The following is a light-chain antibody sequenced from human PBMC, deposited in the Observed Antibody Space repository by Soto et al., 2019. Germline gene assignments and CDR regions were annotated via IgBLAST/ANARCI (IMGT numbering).Light chain of an antibody. CDR3: QQANNYPWT. Sequence: IQLTQSPSSLSASVGDRVTITCRASQDISTYLAWYQQKPGKAPELLIYAASTLQSGVPARFSGSGSGTDFTLTISSLQPEDFATYYCQQANNYPWTFGQGTKVESK. V-gene: IGKV1-9*01. CDR1: QDISTY. CDR2: AAS. J-gene: IGKJ1*01.